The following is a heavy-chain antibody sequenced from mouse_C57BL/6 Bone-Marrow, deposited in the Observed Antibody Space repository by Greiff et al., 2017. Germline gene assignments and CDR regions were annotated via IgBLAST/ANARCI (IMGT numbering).Heavy chain of an antibody. J-gene: IGHJ3*01. CDR1: GYTFTSYW. V-gene: IGHV1-64*01. D-gene: IGHD4-1*01. Sequence: VQLQQPGAELVKPGASVKLSCKASGYTFTSYWMHWVKQRPGQGLEWIGMIHPNSGSTNYNEKFKSKATLTVAKSSSTAYMQLSSLTAEDSAVYYCARLLTVRAYWGQGTLVTVSA. CDR3: ARLLTVRAY. CDR2: IHPNSGST.